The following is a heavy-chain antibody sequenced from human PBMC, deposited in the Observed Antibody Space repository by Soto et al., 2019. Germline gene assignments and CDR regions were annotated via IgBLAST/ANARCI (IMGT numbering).Heavy chain of an antibody. CDR1: GFTFSSYW. V-gene: IGHV3-7*03. CDR2: IKQDGSEK. D-gene: IGHD6-13*01. Sequence: EVQLVESGGGLVKPGGSLRLSCAASGFTFSSYWMSWVRQAPGKGLEWVANIKQDGSEKYYVDSVKGRFTISRDNAKNSLYLQMNSLRAEDTAVYYCARVAAAGRYNWFDPWGQGTLVTVSS. J-gene: IGHJ5*02. CDR3: ARVAAAGRYNWFDP.